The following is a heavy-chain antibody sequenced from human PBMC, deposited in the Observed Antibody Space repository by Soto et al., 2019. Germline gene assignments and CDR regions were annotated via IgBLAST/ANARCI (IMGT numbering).Heavy chain of an antibody. J-gene: IGHJ4*02. D-gene: IGHD3-9*01. CDR2: ISGSGGST. CDR3: AKVPRYDILTGYNYFDY. V-gene: IGHV3-23*01. CDR1: GLTCSSYA. Sequence: GGSLRHSCAASGLTCSSYAMSWVRQATGKGLEWVSAISGSGGSTYYADSVKGRFTISRDNSKNTLYLQMNSLRAEDTAVYYCAKVPRYDILTGYNYFDYWGQGTLVTVSS.